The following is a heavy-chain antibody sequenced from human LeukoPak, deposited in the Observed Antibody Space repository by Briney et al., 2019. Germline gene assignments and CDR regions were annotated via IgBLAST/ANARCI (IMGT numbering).Heavy chain of an antibody. CDR3: APGYCSSTSCLHYFDY. CDR2: ISVSSNTI. V-gene: IGHV3-48*04. CDR1: GFTFTTYS. J-gene: IGHJ4*02. Sequence: GGSLRLSCAASGFTFTTYSMNWVRQAPGKGLEWVSYISVSSNTIYYADSVKGRFTISRDNAKNSLYLQMNSLRAEDTAIYYCAPGYCSSTSCLHYFDYWGQGTLVTVS. D-gene: IGHD2-2*01.